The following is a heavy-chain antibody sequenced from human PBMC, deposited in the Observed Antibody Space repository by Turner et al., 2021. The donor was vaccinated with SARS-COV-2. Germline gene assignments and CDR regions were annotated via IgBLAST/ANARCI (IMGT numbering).Heavy chain of an antibody. CDR2: IRSKPYGGTT. D-gene: IGHD3-10*01. CDR3: TRDYLALLFGEHYYYGMDV. J-gene: IGHJ6*02. CDR1: CFTFGDYA. Sequence: EVQLVESGGGLVQPGRSLRLSCTASCFTFGDYAMSWGRQAPGKGLEWVGFIRSKPYGGTTEYAASVKGRFTISRDDSKSIAYLQMNSLKTEDKAVYYCTRDYLALLFGEHYYYGMDVWGQGTTVTVSS. V-gene: IGHV3-49*04.